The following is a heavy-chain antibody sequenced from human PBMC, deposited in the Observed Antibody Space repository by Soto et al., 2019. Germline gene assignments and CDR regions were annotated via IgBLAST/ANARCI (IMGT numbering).Heavy chain of an antibody. J-gene: IGHJ6*02. CDR2: IYWDDDK. CDR1: GFSLSTGGVG. D-gene: IGHD2-21*02. V-gene: IGHV2-5*02. Sequence: QITLKESGPSLVKPTQTLTLTCTFSGFSLSTGGVGVGWIRQPPGKALEWLALIYWDDDKRYSPSLRSRLTVTKDTSKNQVVLKMTNMDPVDTATYYCAHSRCGGDCLQSYSSHYYYGMDVWGQGTTITVSS. CDR3: AHSRCGGDCLQSYSSHYYYGMDV.